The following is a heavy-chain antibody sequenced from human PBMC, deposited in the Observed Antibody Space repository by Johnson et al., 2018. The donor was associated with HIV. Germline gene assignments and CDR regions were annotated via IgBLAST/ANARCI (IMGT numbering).Heavy chain of an antibody. D-gene: IGHD2-21*01. CDR2: ISYDGSNK. J-gene: IGHJ3*02. Sequence: QVQLVESGGGVVQPGRSLRLSCAASGFTFSSYGMHWVRQAPGKGLEWVAVISYDGSNKYYVDSVKGRFTISRDNAKNSLYLQMNSLRAEDTALYYCAKKLGPGAISDGGAFDIWGQGTMVTVSS. V-gene: IGHV3-30*18. CDR1: GFTFSSYG. CDR3: AKKLGPGAISDGGAFDI.